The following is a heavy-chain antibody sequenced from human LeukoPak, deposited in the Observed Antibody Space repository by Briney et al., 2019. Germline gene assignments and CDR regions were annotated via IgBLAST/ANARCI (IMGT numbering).Heavy chain of an antibody. Sequence: SETLSLTCTVSGGSISSSSYYWGWIRQPPGKGLEWIGSIYYSGSTYYNPSLKSRVTISLDTSRNQFSLKLNSVTAADTAVYYCAKDPHLAGDHDYWGQGTLVTVSS. CDR1: GGSISSSSYY. D-gene: IGHD6-19*01. V-gene: IGHV4-39*07. CDR3: AKDPHLAGDHDY. J-gene: IGHJ4*02. CDR2: IYYSGST.